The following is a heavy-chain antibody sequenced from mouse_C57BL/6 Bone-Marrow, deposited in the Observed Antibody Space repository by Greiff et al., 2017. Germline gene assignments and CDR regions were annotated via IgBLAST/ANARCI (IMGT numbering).Heavy chain of an antibody. CDR3: ARSPARTYFDY. Sequence: VQLQQSGPELVKPGASVKISCKASGYSFTGYYMNWVKQSPEKSLEWIGEINPSTGGTTYNQKFKAKATLTVDKSSSTAYMQLKSLTSEDSAVYYCARSPARTYFDYWGQGTTLTVSS. V-gene: IGHV1-42*01. J-gene: IGHJ2*01. D-gene: IGHD3-3*01. CDR1: GYSFTGYY. CDR2: INPSTGGT.